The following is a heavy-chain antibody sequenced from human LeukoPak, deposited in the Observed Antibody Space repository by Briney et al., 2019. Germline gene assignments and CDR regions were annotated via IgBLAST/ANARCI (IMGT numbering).Heavy chain of an antibody. V-gene: IGHV1-2*02. CDR2: INPSSGGT. CDR3: ARPYCSGGSCHDYFDY. Sequence: GASVKVSCKASGYTFTGYYIHWVRQAPGQGLEWMGWINPSSGGTNYAQKFQGRVTMTRDTSISTAYIELSRLTSDDTAVYYCARPYCSGGSCHDYFDYWGQGTLVTVSS. CDR1: GYTFTGYY. D-gene: IGHD2-15*01. J-gene: IGHJ4*02.